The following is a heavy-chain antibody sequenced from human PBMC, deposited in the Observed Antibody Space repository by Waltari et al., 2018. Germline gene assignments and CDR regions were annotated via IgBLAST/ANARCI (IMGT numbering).Heavy chain of an antibody. J-gene: IGHJ4*02. D-gene: IGHD3-3*01. V-gene: IGHV4-31*03. CDR1: GGPISSGGYY. CDR2: VYYSGST. Sequence: QVQLQESGPGMVKPSQPLSLTSTVPGGPISSGGYYWSWIRRHPGKGLEWIGYVYYSGSTYYNPSLKSRVTISVDTSKNQFSLKLSSVTAADTAVYYCARGDDFWSGYPPFDYWGQGTLVTVSS. CDR3: ARGDDFWSGYPPFDY.